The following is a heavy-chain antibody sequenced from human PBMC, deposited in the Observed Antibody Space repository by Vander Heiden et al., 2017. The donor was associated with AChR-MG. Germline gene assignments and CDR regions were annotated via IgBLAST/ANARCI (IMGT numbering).Heavy chain of an antibody. Sequence: QVQLQESGPGLVKPSETLSITCTVSGAPLTNYYWSWIRQPPGKGLEWIGYIYHSGRINYSPSLKSRVSISADTSKNQFSLKLSSVTAADTAVYYCARVDDYGDWTFDYWSQGTLVTVAS. CDR3: ARVDDYGDWTFDY. D-gene: IGHD4-17*01. CDR2: IYHSGRI. J-gene: IGHJ4*02. CDR1: GAPLTNYY. V-gene: IGHV4-59*01.